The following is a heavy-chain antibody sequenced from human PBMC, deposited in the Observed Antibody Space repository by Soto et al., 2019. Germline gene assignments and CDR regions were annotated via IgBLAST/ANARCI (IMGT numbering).Heavy chain of an antibody. J-gene: IGHJ4*02. CDR3: ASPRAEGGVYYFDY. CDR1: GGTFSSYA. D-gene: IGHD3-16*01. V-gene: IGHV1-69*01. CDR2: SIRSFCTA. Sequence: QVQLVQSGAEVKKPGSSVKVSCKASGGTFSSYAISWVRQAPGQGLEWMGGSIRSFCTANYAQKFQGRVTITADESTSTAYMELSSLKSEDTAVYYCASPRAEGGVYYFDYWGQGTLVTVSS.